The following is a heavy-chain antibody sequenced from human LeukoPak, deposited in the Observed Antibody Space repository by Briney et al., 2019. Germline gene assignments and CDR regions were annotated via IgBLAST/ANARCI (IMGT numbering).Heavy chain of an antibody. V-gene: IGHV3-53*01. CDR2: IYSGGST. CDR3: ARMVPNYDFWSGPIPDYFDY. J-gene: IGHJ4*02. Sequence: GGSLRLSCAASGFTVSSNYMSWVRQAPGKGLEWVSVIYSGGSTYYADSVKGRFTISRDNSKNTLYLQMNSLRAEDTAVYYCARMVPNYDFWSGPIPDYFDYWGQGTLVTVSS. CDR1: GFTVSSNY. D-gene: IGHD3-3*01.